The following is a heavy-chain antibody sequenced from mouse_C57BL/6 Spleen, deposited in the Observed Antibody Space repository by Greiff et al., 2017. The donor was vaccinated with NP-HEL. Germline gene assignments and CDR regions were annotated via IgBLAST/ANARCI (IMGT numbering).Heavy chain of an antibody. CDR2: IDPSDSYT. CDR1: GYTFTSYW. D-gene: IGHD1-1*01. V-gene: IGHV1-69*01. Sequence: QVQLQQPGAELVMPGASVKLSCKASGYTFTSYWMHWVKQRPGQGLEWIGEIDPSDSYTNYNQTFKGKSTLTVDKSSSTAYMQLSSLTSEDSAVYYCARGYYYGSSYGGVDYWGQGTTLTVSS. J-gene: IGHJ2*01. CDR3: ARGYYYGSSYGGVDY.